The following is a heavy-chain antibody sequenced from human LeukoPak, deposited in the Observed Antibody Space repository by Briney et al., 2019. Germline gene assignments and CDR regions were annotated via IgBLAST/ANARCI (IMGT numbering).Heavy chain of an antibody. V-gene: IGHV1-18*01. CDR2: ISAYNGNT. J-gene: IGHJ2*01. CDR1: GYTFTSYG. CDR3: AKVPAHGDYVGGPNWYFDL. D-gene: IGHD4-17*01. Sequence: GASVEVSCKASGYTFTSYGISWVRQAPGQGLEWMGWISAYNGNTNYAQKLQGRVTMTTDTSTSTAYMELRSLRAEDTALYYCAKVPAHGDYVGGPNWYFDLWGRGTLVTVSS.